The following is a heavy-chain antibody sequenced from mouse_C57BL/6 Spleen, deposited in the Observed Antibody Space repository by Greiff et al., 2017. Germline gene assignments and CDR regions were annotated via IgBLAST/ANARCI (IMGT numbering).Heavy chain of an antibody. CDR1: GFTFSSYT. Sequence: EVHLVESGGGLVKPGGSLKLSCAASGFTFSSYTMSWVRQTPEKRLEWVATISGGGGNTYYPDSVKGRFTISRDNAKNTLYLQMSSLRSEDTALYYCARAEYYGSSYWYCDVWGTGTTVTVSS. CDR3: ARAEYYGSSYWYCDV. CDR2: ISGGGGNT. J-gene: IGHJ1*03. V-gene: IGHV5-9*01. D-gene: IGHD1-1*01.